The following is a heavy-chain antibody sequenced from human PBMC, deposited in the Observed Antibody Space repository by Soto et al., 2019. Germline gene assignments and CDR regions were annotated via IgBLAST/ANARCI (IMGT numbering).Heavy chain of an antibody. Sequence: GGSLRLSCAASGFNFPAYAMNWVRQAPGKGLQWVAGLVGSGGDINYADSVRGRFTVSRDNSKNTLYLQMNNLRAEDTAVYYCARYNTGHSDYWGQGTLVTVSS. CDR1: GFNFPAYA. CDR3: ARYNTGHSDY. V-gene: IGHV3-23*01. CDR2: LVGSGGDI. D-gene: IGHD1-20*01. J-gene: IGHJ4*02.